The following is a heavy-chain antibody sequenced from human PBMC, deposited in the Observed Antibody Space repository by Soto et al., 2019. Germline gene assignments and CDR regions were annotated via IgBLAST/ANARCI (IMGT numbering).Heavy chain of an antibody. Sequence: GGSLILSCAASGFTVSSNYMSWVRQAPGKGLEWVSVIYSGGSTYYADSVKGRFTISRDNSKNTLYLQMNSLRAEDTAVYYCAREASGWLDYWGQGTLVTVSS. CDR1: GFTVSSNY. CDR3: AREASGWLDY. CDR2: IYSGGST. V-gene: IGHV3-66*01. J-gene: IGHJ4*02. D-gene: IGHD6-19*01.